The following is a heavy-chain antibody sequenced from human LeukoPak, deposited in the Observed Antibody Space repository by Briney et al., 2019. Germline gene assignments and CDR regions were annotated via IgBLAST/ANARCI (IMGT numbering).Heavy chain of an antibody. D-gene: IGHD2-2*02. CDR1: GYTLTELS. CDR2: FDPEDGET. Sequence: ASVKVSCKVSGYTLTELSMHWVRQAPGEGLEWMGGFDPEDGETIYAQKFQGGVTMTEDTSTDTAYMELSSLRSEDTAVYYCATVRYLGYCSSTSCYTPHRYYFDYWGQGTLVTVSS. CDR3: ATVRYLGYCSSTSCYTPHRYYFDY. J-gene: IGHJ4*02. V-gene: IGHV1-24*01.